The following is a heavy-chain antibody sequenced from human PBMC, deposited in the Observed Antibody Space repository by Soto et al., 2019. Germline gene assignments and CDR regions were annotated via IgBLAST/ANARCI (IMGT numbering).Heavy chain of an antibody. CDR2: IIPLLGIT. J-gene: IGHJ4*02. V-gene: IGHV1-69*08. D-gene: IGHD6-19*01. CDR1: GGTFNTYT. Sequence: QVQLVQSGAEVKQPGSSVKVSCKASGGTFNTYTISWVRQAPGQGLEWMGRIIPLLGITKNAQKFQGRVTITADTSTSTAYKELIRLTSEDTAVYYCAREESGTGAGINYWGQGTLVTVPS. CDR3: AREESGTGAGINY.